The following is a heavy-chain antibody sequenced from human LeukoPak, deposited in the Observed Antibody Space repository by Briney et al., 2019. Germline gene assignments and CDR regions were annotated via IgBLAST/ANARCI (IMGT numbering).Heavy chain of an antibody. D-gene: IGHD3-22*01. CDR3: ARGAYYYED. CDR2: ISSSSSTI. Sequence: GGSLRLSCAVSGFTVSSHSMNWVRQAPGKGLEWVSYISSSSSTIYYADSVKGRFTISRDNAKNSLYLQMNSLRAEDTAVYYCARGAYYYEDWGQGTLVTVSS. J-gene: IGHJ4*02. V-gene: IGHV3-48*01. CDR1: GFTVSSHS.